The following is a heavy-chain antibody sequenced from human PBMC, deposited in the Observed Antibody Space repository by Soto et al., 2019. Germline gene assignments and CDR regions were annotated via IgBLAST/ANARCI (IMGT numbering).Heavy chain of an antibody. J-gene: IGHJ4*02. CDR1: GYTFTSYA. D-gene: IGHD2-15*01. CDR3: ARDGRVAATDY. Sequence: QVQLVQSGAEVKKPGASVKVSCKASGYTFTSYAMHWVRQAPGQRLEWMGWINAGNGNTKYSQKFQGRVTITRDTSASTAYMELSSLRSEDTAGDYCARDGRVAATDYWGQGTLVTVSS. V-gene: IGHV1-3*01. CDR2: INAGNGNT.